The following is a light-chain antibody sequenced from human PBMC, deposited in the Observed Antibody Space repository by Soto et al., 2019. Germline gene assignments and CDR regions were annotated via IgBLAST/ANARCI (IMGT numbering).Light chain of an antibody. CDR2: EVN. CDR1: GSDVGRYNY. CDR3: SSFAGSNTFV. Sequence: QSVLTQPPSASGFPGQSVTISCTGTGSDVGRYNYVSWYQHHPGKAPKLIIYEVNKRTSEVPDRFSGSKSANTASLTVSGLHAEDEADYYCSSFAGSNTFVFGTGTKVTVL. V-gene: IGLV2-8*01. J-gene: IGLJ1*01.